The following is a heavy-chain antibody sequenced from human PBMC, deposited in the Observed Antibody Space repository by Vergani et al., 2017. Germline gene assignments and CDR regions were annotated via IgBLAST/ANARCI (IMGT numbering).Heavy chain of an antibody. J-gene: IGHJ4*02. CDR3: ASNPRLGGDVVDS. Sequence: QVQLQQWGPGLVTPSGTLSLTCAVYGGSISSDNWWNWVRQAPGKGLQWIGEIHRSRSTNYNPSRRRRVTISLDKSKNQFSLKLTSGTAADTAVYFCASNPRLGGDVVDSWGQGTLVTVSS. CDR2: IHRSRST. V-gene: IGHV4-4*02. D-gene: IGHD3-16*01. CDR1: GGSISSDNW.